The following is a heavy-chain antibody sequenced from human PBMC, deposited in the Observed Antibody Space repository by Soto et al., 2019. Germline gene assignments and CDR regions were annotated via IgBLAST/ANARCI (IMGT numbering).Heavy chain of an antibody. CDR2: LYGSGRGI. D-gene: IGHD2-8*01. CDR3: AKDGVAGYCVWLSHA. CDR1: GFTFSSYA. Sequence: EVQLLESGGGLVQPGGSLRLSCAASGFTFSSYAMIWIRQVPGKGLEWVAGLYGSGRGIHYADSVKGRFTISRDNSAYEVYLQMNNLRVEDTAVYYCAKDGVAGYCVWLSHAWGRGTAVTVSS. V-gene: IGHV3-23*01. J-gene: IGHJ5*02.